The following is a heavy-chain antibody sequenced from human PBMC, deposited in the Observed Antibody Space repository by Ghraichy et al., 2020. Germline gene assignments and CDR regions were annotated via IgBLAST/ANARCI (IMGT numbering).Heavy chain of an antibody. J-gene: IGHJ5*02. CDR1: GGSISSYY. V-gene: IGHV4-59*01. D-gene: IGHD2-2*01. CDR3: ARARVPAAMNNWFDP. Sequence: SETLSLTCTVSGGSISSYYWSWIRQPPGKGLEWIGYIYYSGSTNYNPSLKSRVTISVDTSKNQFSLKLSSVTAADTAVYYCARARVPAAMNNWFDPWGQGTLVTVSS. CDR2: IYYSGST.